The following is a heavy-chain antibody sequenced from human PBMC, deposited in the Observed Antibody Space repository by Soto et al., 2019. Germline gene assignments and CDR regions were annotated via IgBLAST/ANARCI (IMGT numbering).Heavy chain of an antibody. D-gene: IGHD1-26*01. CDR2: IYYSGST. J-gene: IGHJ4*02. Sequence: QLLESGPGLVKPSETLSLTCTVSGGSISSSSYYWGWIRQPPGKGLEWIGSIYYSGSTYYNPSLKSRVTISVDTSKNQFSLKLSSVTAADTAVYYCARHLWWELGLSQAADYWGQGTLVTVSS. CDR1: GGSISSSSYY. V-gene: IGHV4-39*01. CDR3: ARHLWWELGLSQAADY.